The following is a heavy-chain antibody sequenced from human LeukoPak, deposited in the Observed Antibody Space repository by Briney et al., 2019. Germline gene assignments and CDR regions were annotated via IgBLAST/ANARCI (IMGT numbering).Heavy chain of an antibody. V-gene: IGHV1-24*01. CDR3: ATDRSWELRANYYGMDV. Sequence: GASVKVSCKVSGYTLTELSMHRVRQAPGEGLEWMGGFDPEDGETIYAQKFQGRVTMTEDTSTDTAYMELSSLRSEDTAVYYCATDRSWELRANYYGMDVWGQGTTVTVSS. D-gene: IGHD1-26*01. CDR2: FDPEDGET. CDR1: GYTLTELS. J-gene: IGHJ6*02.